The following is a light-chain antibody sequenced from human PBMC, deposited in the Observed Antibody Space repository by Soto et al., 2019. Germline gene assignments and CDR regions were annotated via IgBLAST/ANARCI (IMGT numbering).Light chain of an antibody. CDR1: QSISSY. V-gene: IGKV1-39*01. Sequence: DIQMTQSPSSLSASVGDRVTITCRASQSISSYLNWYQQKPGKAPKLLIYAASSLQSGVPSRFSGSGSGTDFTLTISSLQPEDFATYYCKQSYRTLTFGQGTRLEIK. CDR2: AAS. CDR3: KQSYRTLT. J-gene: IGKJ5*01.